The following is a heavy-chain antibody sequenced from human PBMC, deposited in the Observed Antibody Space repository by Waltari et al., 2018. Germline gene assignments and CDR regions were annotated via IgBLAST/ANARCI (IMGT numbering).Heavy chain of an antibody. CDR2: IIPIFGTA. CDR1: GGTFSSYA. Sequence: QVQLVQSGAEVKKPGSSVKVSCKASGGTFSSYAISWVRQARGQGLEWMGGIIPIFGTANYAQKFQGRVTITADESTSTAYMELSSLRSEDTAVYYCARVLNYYDSSALGYFDYWGQGTLVTVSS. V-gene: IGHV1-69*01. J-gene: IGHJ4*02. CDR3: ARVLNYYDSSALGYFDY. D-gene: IGHD3-22*01.